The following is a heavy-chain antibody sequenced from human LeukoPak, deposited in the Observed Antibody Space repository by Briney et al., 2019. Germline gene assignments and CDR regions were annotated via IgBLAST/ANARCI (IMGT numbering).Heavy chain of an antibody. Sequence: GGSLRLSCAASGFTFSSYSMNWVRQAPGKGLEWVSAISGSGGSTYYADSVKGRFTISRDNSKNTLYLQMNSLRAEDTAVYYCAKGSPRAMIVIYVDYWGQGTLVTVSS. CDR3: AKGSPRAMIVIYVDY. D-gene: IGHD3-22*01. V-gene: IGHV3-23*01. CDR2: ISGSGGST. CDR1: GFTFSSYS. J-gene: IGHJ4*02.